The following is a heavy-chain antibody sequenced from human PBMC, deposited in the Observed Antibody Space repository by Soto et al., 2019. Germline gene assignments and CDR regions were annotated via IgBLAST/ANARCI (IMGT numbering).Heavy chain of an antibody. D-gene: IGHD3-10*01. J-gene: IGHJ6*02. V-gene: IGHV3-33*01. Sequence: GGSLRLSCAASGFTFSSYGMHWVRQAPGKGLEWVAVTWYDGSNKYYADSVKGRFTISRDNSKNTLYLQMNSLRAEDTAVYYCAREPYPGSGCDYYYSYGMDVWGQGTTVTVSS. CDR2: TWYDGSNK. CDR3: AREPYPGSGCDYYYSYGMDV. CDR1: GFTFSSYG.